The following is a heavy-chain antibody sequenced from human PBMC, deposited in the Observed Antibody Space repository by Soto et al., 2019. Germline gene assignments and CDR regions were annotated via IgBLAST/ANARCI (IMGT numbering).Heavy chain of an antibody. J-gene: IGHJ4*02. Sequence: ASVKVSCKASGYTFTGYYMHWVRQAPGQGLEWMGWINPNSGGTNYAQKFQGWVTMTRDTSISTAYMELSRLRSDDTAVYYCARSLYSSSSISGKGLDYWGQGTLVTVSS. CDR2: INPNSGGT. CDR1: GYTFTGYY. CDR3: ARSLYSSSSISGKGLDY. V-gene: IGHV1-2*04. D-gene: IGHD6-6*01.